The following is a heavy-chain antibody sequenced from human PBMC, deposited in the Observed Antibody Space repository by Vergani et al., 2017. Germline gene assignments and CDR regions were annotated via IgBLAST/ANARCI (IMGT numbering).Heavy chain of an antibody. D-gene: IGHD5-18*01. J-gene: IGHJ4*02. Sequence: VQLVESGGGVVQRGGSLRLSCATSGFTFNHYAMNWVRQAPGKGLEWVSGISGSGGSTYYAGSVKGRFTISRDSSKNTLYLQMNSLSAGDTAVYYCAKDLGYSYGYNWGQGTLVTVSS. CDR3: AKDLGYSYGYN. V-gene: IGHV3-23*04. CDR1: GFTFNHYA. CDR2: ISGSGGST.